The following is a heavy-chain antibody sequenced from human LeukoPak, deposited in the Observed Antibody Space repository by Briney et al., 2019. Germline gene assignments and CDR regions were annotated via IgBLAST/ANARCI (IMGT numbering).Heavy chain of an antibody. CDR1: GGSVTDYY. CDR2: IYYTGT. CDR3: ARSTGVFNYYDSRGGAFDI. D-gene: IGHD3-22*01. Sequence: SETLSLTCTVSGGSVTDYYWSWIRQSPGKGLEWIGYIYYTGTSYNPSLKSRVTISADTSKNQFSLKLISVTAADTAVYYCARSTGVFNYYDSRGGAFDIWAKGQWSPSLQ. J-gene: IGHJ3*02. V-gene: IGHV4-59*02.